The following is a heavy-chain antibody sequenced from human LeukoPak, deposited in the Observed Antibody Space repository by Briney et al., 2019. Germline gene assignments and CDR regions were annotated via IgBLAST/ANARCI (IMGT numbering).Heavy chain of an antibody. D-gene: IGHD1/OR15-1a*01. Sequence: SETLSLTCAVYGGSFSGYYWSWIRQPPGKGLEWIGEINHSGSTNYNPSLKSRVTISVDTSKNQFSPKLSSVTAADTAVYYCARARNWSKYYFDYWGQGTLVTVSS. CDR2: INHSGST. CDR3: ARARNWSKYYFDY. J-gene: IGHJ4*02. V-gene: IGHV4-34*01. CDR1: GGSFSGYY.